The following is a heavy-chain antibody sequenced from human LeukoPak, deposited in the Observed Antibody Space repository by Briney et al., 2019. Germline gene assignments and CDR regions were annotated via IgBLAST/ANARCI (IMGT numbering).Heavy chain of an antibody. V-gene: IGHV3-21*01. D-gene: IGHD3-3*01. CDR3: ARAAPLRFLEWLLFMQH. CDR2: ISSSSSYI. J-gene: IGHJ1*01. CDR1: GFTFSSYS. Sequence: SGGSLRLSCAASGFTFSSYSMNWVRQARGKWLEWVSSISSSSSYIYYADSVKGRFTISRDNAKNSLYLQMNSLRAEDTAVYYCARAAPLRFLEWLLFMQHWGQGTLVTVSS.